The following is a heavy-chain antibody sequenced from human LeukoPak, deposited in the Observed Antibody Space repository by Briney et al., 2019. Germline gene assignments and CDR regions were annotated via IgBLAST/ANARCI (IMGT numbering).Heavy chain of an antibody. CDR2: IYYSGST. D-gene: IGHD3-16*02. V-gene: IGHV4-39*07. CDR1: GGSISSSSYY. Sequence: SETLSLTCTVSGGSISSSSYYWGWIRQPPGKGLEWIGSIYYSGSTYYNPSLKSRVTISVDTSKNQFSLKLSSVTAADTAVYYCARDVWGSYRSYFDYWGQGTLVTVSS. J-gene: IGHJ4*02. CDR3: ARDVWGSYRSYFDY.